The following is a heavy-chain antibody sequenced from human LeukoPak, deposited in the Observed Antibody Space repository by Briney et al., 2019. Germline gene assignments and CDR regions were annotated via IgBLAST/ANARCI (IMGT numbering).Heavy chain of an antibody. J-gene: IGHJ4*02. V-gene: IGHV4-30-2*01. CDR1: GGSISSGGYS. D-gene: IGHD2-2*01. CDR2: IYHSGST. Sequence: PSQTLSLTCAVSGGSISSGGYSWSWIRQPPGKGLEWIGYIYHSGSTYYNPSLKSRVTISVDRSKNQSSLKLSSVTAADTAVYYCARGYCSSTSCYGFDYWGQGTLVTVSS. CDR3: ARGYCSSTSCYGFDY.